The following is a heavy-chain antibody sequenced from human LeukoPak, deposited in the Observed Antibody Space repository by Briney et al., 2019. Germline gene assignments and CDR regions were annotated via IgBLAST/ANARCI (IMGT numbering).Heavy chain of an antibody. CDR2: ISGSGGST. CDR3: AKSYGSEDY. Sequence: PGGSLRLSXAASGITFSSYAMSWVRQAPGKGLEWVSAISGSGGSTYYADSVKGRFTISRDNSKNTLYLQMKSLRAEDTAVYYCAKSYGSEDYWGQGTLVTVSS. J-gene: IGHJ4*02. CDR1: GITFSSYA. D-gene: IGHD3-10*01. V-gene: IGHV3-23*01.